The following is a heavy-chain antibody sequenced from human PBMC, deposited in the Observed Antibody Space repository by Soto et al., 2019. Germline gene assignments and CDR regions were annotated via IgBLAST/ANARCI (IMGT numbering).Heavy chain of an antibody. J-gene: IGHJ5*02. Sequence: GGSLRLSCAASGFTFSSYAMSWVRQAPGKGLEWVSAISGSGGSTYYADSVKGRFTISRDNSKNTLYLQMNSLRAEDTAVYYCAKLKDSSGWYDNNWFDPWGQGTLVTVSS. V-gene: IGHV3-23*01. CDR2: ISGSGGST. CDR3: AKLKDSSGWYDNNWFDP. D-gene: IGHD6-19*01. CDR1: GFTFSSYA.